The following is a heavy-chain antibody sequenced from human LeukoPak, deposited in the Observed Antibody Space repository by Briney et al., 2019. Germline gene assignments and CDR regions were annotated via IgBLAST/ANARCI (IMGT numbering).Heavy chain of an antibody. J-gene: IGHJ4*02. CDR3: ARVYSYGWYYFDY. Sequence: GGSLRLSCAASGFTFSSYSMNWVRQAPGKGLEWVSSISSSSSYIYYADSVKGRFTISRDNSKNTLYLQMNSLRAEDTAVYYCARVYSYGWYYFDYWGQGTLVTVSS. V-gene: IGHV3-21*01. CDR2: ISSSSSYI. D-gene: IGHD5-18*01. CDR1: GFTFSSYS.